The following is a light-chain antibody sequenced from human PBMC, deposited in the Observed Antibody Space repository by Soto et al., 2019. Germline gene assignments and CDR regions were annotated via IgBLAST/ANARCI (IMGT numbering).Light chain of an antibody. V-gene: IGKV3-11*01. Sequence: IVLTQYQASLYFSPGGRATLSCRASQSVDSYLVWYQQKPGQAPRLLIFGASNRATGIPARFSGSGSGTDSTLTINSLEPDDFAVYYCQQRDSWPITFGQGTRLEIK. CDR3: QQRDSWPIT. CDR1: QSVDSY. CDR2: GAS. J-gene: IGKJ5*01.